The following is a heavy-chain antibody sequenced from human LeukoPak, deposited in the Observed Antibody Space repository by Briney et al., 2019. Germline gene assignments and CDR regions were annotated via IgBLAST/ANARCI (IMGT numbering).Heavy chain of an antibody. V-gene: IGHV4-39*01. CDR2: IYYSGST. CDR3: ARPLRDGYNSFDY. J-gene: IGHJ4*02. Sequence: SETLSLTCTVSGGSISGSSYYWGWIRQPPGKGLEWIGSIYYSGSTYYNPSLKSRVTISVDTSKNQFSLKLSSVTAADTAVYYCARPLRDGYNSFDYWGQGTLVTVSS. D-gene: IGHD5-24*01. CDR1: GGSISGSSYY.